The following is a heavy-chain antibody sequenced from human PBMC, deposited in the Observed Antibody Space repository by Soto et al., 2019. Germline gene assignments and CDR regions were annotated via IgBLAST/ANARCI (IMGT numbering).Heavy chain of an antibody. Sequence: SETLSLTCTVSGGSISSGGYSWSWIRQPPGKGLEWIGYIYHSGSTYYNPSLKSRVTISVDRSKNQFSLKLSSVTAADTAVYYCASTYDSSGYYSEYFQHWGQGTLVTVSS. CDR2: IYHSGST. V-gene: IGHV4-30-2*01. D-gene: IGHD3-22*01. CDR1: GGSISSGGYS. CDR3: ASTYDSSGYYSEYFQH. J-gene: IGHJ1*01.